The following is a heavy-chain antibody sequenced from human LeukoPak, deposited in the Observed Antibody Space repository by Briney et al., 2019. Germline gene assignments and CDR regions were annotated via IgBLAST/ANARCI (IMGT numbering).Heavy chain of an antibody. Sequence: GGSLRLSCAASGFTVSSNYMSWVRQAPGKGLEWVSAIYSGGSTYYADSVKGRFTISRDNSKNTLYLQMNSLRAEDAAVYYCARELSGRGYYYYMDVWGKGTTVTVSS. D-gene: IGHD3-10*01. J-gene: IGHJ6*03. CDR1: GFTVSSNY. CDR2: IYSGGST. CDR3: ARELSGRGYYYYMDV. V-gene: IGHV3-66*02.